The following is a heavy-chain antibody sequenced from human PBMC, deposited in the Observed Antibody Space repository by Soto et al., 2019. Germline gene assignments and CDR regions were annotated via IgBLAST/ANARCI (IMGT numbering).Heavy chain of an antibody. J-gene: IGHJ6*02. V-gene: IGHV3-53*01. CDR1: GFTVSSNY. Sequence: GGSLRLSCAASGFTVSSNYMSWVRQAPGKGLEWVSVIYSSGSTYYADSVKGRFTISRDNSKNTLYLQMNSLRAEDTAVYYCARDLGRTAETNYYYYYGMDVWGQGTTVTVSS. D-gene: IGHD3-16*01. CDR3: ARDLGRTAETNYYYYYGMDV. CDR2: IYSSGST.